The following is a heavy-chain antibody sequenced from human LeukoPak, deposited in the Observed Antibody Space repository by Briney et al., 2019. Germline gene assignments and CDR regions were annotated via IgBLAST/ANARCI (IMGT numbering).Heavy chain of an antibody. V-gene: IGHV1-18*04. Sequence: ASVKVSCKASGYTFTSYGISWVRQAPGQGLEWMGWISAYNGNTNYAQKLQGRVTMTTDTSTSTAYMELRSLRSDDTAVYYCARDERAGSGSYKYYYYGMDVWGQRDHGHRLL. D-gene: IGHD3-10*01. CDR1: GYTFTSYG. J-gene: IGHJ6*01. CDR3: ARDERAGSGSYKYYYYGMDV. CDR2: ISAYNGNT.